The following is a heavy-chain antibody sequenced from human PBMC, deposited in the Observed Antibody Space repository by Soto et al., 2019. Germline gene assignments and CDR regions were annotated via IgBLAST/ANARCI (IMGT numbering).Heavy chain of an antibody. D-gene: IGHD6-13*01. J-gene: IGHJ4*02. CDR1: GFTFSSYA. Sequence: EVQLLESGGGLVQPGGSLRLSCAASGFTFSSYAMNWVRQAPGKGLEWVSVISGRDGSTYYADSVKGRFTISRDNSKNTLHLQMNSLRAEDTAVYYCARRSSSWYFDYWGQGTLVTVSS. CDR2: ISGRDGST. V-gene: IGHV3-23*01. CDR3: ARRSSSWYFDY.